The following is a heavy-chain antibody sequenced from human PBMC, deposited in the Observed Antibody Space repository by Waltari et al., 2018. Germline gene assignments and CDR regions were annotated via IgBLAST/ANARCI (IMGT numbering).Heavy chain of an antibody. CDR2: MVPIVGTA. CDR3: ASVPVGGAKGYDGMDV. D-gene: IGHD1-26*01. Sequence: QVQLVQPAAAVKKPRSSAKVSCKASGGTISSYSISRVRRAPGQGLEWMEGMVPIVGTAKDVQKGQGRVTRTADESTRTGHMELRSRRAEDAAVYYWASVPVGGAKGYDGMDVGGKGP. V-gene: IGHV1-69*01. J-gene: IGHJ6*04. CDR1: GGTISSYS.